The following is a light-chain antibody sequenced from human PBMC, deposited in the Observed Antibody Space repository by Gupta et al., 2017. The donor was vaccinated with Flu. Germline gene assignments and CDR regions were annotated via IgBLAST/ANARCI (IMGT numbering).Light chain of an antibody. CDR1: QSNSNW. CDR2: AAS. CDR3: HQYNSFPLT. Sequence: PYSVSASVGERVTITCGAGQSNSNWLAWYQQKPGKAPKLLIYAASSLQSGVPARFSGSGSGTDFTLTINTLQPEDFASYYCHQYNSFPLTFGGGTKLEIK. J-gene: IGKJ4*01. V-gene: IGKV1-12*01.